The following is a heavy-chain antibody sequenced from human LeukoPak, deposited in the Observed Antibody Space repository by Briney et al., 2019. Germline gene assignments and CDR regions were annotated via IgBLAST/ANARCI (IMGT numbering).Heavy chain of an antibody. V-gene: IGHV3-48*01. D-gene: IGHD3-22*01. CDR3: ARGGYYDSSGYYALDF. CDR1: GFTFNTYS. J-gene: IGHJ4*02. CDR2: ISSESSSV. Sequence: GSLRLSCAASGFTFNTYSMNWVRQAPGKGLEWISFISSESSSVYYADSVKGRFTISRDNAKNSLFLQINSLRAEDTAVYYCARGGYYDSSGYYALDFWGQGTQVTVSS.